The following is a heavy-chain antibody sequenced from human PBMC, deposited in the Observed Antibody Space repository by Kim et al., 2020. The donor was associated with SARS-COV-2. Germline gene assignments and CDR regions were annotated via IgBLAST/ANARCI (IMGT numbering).Heavy chain of an antibody. CDR3: TTPDYSNYEDS. J-gene: IGHJ4*02. CDR2: T. Sequence: TDYAAPVKGRFTISRDDSKNTLYLQMNSLKTEDTAVYYCTTPDYSNYEDSWGQGTLVTVSS. V-gene: IGHV3-15*01. D-gene: IGHD4-4*01.